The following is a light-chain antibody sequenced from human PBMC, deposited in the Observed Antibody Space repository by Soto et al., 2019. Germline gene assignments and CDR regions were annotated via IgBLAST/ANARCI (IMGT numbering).Light chain of an antibody. CDR2: GNS. CDR3: GSYAGSNTWV. CDR1: SSNIGAGYD. Sequence: QSVLTQPPSVSGAPGQRVTISCTGSSSNIGAGYDVHWYQQLPGTAPKLLIYGNSNRPSGVPDRFSGSKSGTSASLAITGLQAEDEADYYCGSYAGSNTWVFGGGTKLTVL. V-gene: IGLV1-40*01. J-gene: IGLJ3*02.